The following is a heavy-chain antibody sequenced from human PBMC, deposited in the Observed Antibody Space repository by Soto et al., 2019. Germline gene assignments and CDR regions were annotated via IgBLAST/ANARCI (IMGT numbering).Heavy chain of an antibody. CDR3: AKDLRLGELSLYGIDY. J-gene: IGHJ4*02. Sequence: EVQLLESGGGLVQPGGSLRLSCAASGFTFSSYAMSWVRQAPGKGLEWVSGISGNGGSTYYADSVKGRFTIDRDNSKNTLYLQMNSLTAEDTAVFYCAKDLRLGELSLYGIDYWGQGALVTVFS. D-gene: IGHD3-16*02. CDR1: GFTFSSYA. V-gene: IGHV3-23*01. CDR2: ISGNGGST.